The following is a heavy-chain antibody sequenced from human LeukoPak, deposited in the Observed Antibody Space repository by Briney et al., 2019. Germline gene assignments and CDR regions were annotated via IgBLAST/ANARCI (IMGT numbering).Heavy chain of an antibody. Sequence: ASVKVSCKASGYMLTGYYIHWVRQAPGQGLEWMGWVNTISGGTNYAQKFQGRVNMTRDTSIRTAYMELSRLRSDDTAFYYCARDITMIVVAQYPYGMDVWGQGTAVTVPS. D-gene: IGHD3-22*01. V-gene: IGHV1-2*02. CDR1: GYMLTGYY. CDR2: VNTISGGT. CDR3: ARDITMIVVAQYPYGMDV. J-gene: IGHJ6*02.